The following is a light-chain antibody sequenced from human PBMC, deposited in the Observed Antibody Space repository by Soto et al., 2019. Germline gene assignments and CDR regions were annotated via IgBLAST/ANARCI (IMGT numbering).Light chain of an antibody. J-gene: IGLJ3*02. V-gene: IGLV2-14*01. CDR3: SSYTSSNTVM. CDR2: DVS. Sequence: QSALTQPASVSGSPGQSITISCTGTSSDVGGYNYVSWYQQHPGKAPELMIYDVSTRPSGVSNRFSGSKSGNTASLTISGLQAEDEADYYCSSYTSSNTVMFGGGTKLTVL. CDR1: SSDVGGYNY.